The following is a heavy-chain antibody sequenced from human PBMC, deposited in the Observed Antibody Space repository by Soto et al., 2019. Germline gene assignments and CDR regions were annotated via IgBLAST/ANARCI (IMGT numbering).Heavy chain of an antibody. CDR1: GFTFISQW. CDR2: ITSDGTSA. V-gene: IGHV3-74*01. J-gene: IGHJ4*02. CDR3: ANGLDYSLGRLSDGAEFDY. Sequence: GGFLRLSCAASGFTFISQWMHWVRQAPGKGLVWVSRITSDGTSASYADSVKGRFTISRDNSKNTLYLQLNSLEAEDTAVYYCANGLDYSLGRLSDGAEFDYWGQGTLVTVSS. D-gene: IGHD2-15*01.